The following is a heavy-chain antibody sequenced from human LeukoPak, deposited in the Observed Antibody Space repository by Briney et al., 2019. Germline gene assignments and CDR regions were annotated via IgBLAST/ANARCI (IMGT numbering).Heavy chain of an antibody. Sequence: GGSLRLSCAASGFTFSSYSMNWVRQAPGKGLEWVSSISSSSSYIYYADSVKGRSTISRDNAKNSVYLQMNSLRAEDTAVYYCARDSSWAFDYWGQGTLVTVSS. CDR1: GFTFSSYS. J-gene: IGHJ4*02. CDR2: ISSSSSYI. CDR3: ARDSSWAFDY. V-gene: IGHV3-21*06. D-gene: IGHD6-13*01.